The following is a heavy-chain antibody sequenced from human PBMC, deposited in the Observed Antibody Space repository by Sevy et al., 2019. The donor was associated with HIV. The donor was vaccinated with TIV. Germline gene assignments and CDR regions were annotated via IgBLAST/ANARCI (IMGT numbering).Heavy chain of an antibody. CDR2: ISYDEAHK. V-gene: IGHV3-30*18. Sequence: GGSLRLSCVTSGFTFRTSGMHWVRQSPGKGLEWVAIISYDEAHKNYADSVRGRFSISKDNSKNTLYLQMSRLKTEDTAVYYCAKDYSAGITFVRGAYRARGDYFDYWGQGTQVTVSS. J-gene: IGHJ4*02. CDR3: AKDYSAGITFVRGAYRARGDYFDY. CDR1: GFTFRTSG. D-gene: IGHD3-10*01.